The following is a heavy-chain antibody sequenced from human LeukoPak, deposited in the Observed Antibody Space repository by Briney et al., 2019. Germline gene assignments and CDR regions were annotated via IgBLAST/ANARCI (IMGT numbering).Heavy chain of an antibody. Sequence: GGSLRLSCASSGFTFSSCSMNWVRQAPGKGLEWVSCISSSSTYIYYADSVKGRFTITRDNAKNSLYLQMYSLRAEDTAVYYCATDLIGYFDWLGDGNWGQGTLVTVSS. V-gene: IGHV3-21*06. J-gene: IGHJ4*02. CDR3: ATDLIGYFDWLGDGN. D-gene: IGHD3-9*01. CDR1: GFTFSSCS. CDR2: ISSSSTYI.